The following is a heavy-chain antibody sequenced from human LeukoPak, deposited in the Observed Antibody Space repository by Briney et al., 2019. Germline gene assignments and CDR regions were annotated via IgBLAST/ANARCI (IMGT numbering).Heavy chain of an antibody. Sequence: SETLSLTCTVSGVSISSGGYYWNWIRQHPGKGLEWIGYIYYSGSTYYNPSLKSRVTISVDTSKNQFSLKLSSVTAADAAVYYCAVGVDYGGNLDYWGQGTLVTVSS. V-gene: IGHV4-31*03. CDR2: IYYSGST. CDR3: AVGVDYGGNLDY. D-gene: IGHD4-23*01. J-gene: IGHJ4*02. CDR1: GVSISSGGYY.